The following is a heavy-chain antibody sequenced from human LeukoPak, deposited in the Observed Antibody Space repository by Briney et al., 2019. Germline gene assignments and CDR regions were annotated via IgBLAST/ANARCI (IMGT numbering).Heavy chain of an antibody. J-gene: IGHJ6*02. CDR3: ARVQTGPMGYYYYGMDV. Sequence: GGSLRLSCAASGFTVSSNYRSWVRQAPGKGLEWVSVIYSGGSTYYADSVKGRFTISRDNSKNTLYLQMNSLRAEDTAVYYCARVQTGPMGYYYYGMDVWGQGTTVTVSS. V-gene: IGHV3-66*01. D-gene: IGHD3-9*01. CDR2: IYSGGST. CDR1: GFTVSSNY.